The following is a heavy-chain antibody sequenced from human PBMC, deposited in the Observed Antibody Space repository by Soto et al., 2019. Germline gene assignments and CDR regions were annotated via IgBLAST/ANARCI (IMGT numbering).Heavy chain of an antibody. CDR3: ARDNSRLWFGELGDGMDV. V-gene: IGHV4-30-4*01. CDR2: IYYSGST. Sequence: QVQLQESGPGLVKPSQTLSLTCTVSGGSISSGDYYWSWIRQPPGKGLEWIGYIYYSGSTYYNPSLKSRVTISVDTSKNQFSLKLSSVTAADTAVYYCARDNSRLWFGELGDGMDVWGQGTTVTVSS. J-gene: IGHJ6*02. D-gene: IGHD3-10*01. CDR1: GGSISSGDYY.